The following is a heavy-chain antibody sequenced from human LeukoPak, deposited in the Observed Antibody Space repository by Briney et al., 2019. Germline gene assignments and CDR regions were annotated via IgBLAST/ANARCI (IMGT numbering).Heavy chain of an antibody. D-gene: IGHD2-8*01. V-gene: IGHV4-39*07. CDR2: IYYSGNT. CDR1: GVSISSSNSY. CDR3: ARVRPVWSSFDY. J-gene: IGHJ4*02. Sequence: SETLSLTCTVSGVSISSSNSYWGWIRQPPGKGLEWIGSIYYSGNTYYNASLKSQVSISIDTSKNQFSLKLSSVTAADTAVYYCARVRPVWSSFDYWGQGTLVTVSS.